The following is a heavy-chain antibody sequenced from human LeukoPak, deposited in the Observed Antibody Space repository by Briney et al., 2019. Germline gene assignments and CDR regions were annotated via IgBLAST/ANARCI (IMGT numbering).Heavy chain of an antibody. Sequence: PGGSLRLSCAASGFTFSSYNMNWVRQAPGKGLERVSSISTTSDYIYYADSVKGRFTISRDNSKNTLYLQMNSLRAEDTAVYYCAKDPYDISGYYYGPTGGIDYWGLGTLVTVSS. J-gene: IGHJ4*02. CDR1: GFTFSSYN. D-gene: IGHD3-22*01. V-gene: IGHV3-21*04. CDR3: AKDPYDISGYYYGPTGGIDY. CDR2: ISTTSDYI.